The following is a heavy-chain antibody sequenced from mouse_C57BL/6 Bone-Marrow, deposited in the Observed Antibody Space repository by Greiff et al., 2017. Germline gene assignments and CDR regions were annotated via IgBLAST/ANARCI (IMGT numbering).Heavy chain of an antibody. CDR1: GYAFSSSW. V-gene: IGHV1-82*01. CDR2: IYPGDGDT. J-gene: IGHJ3*01. CDR3: ARSKGYDYAWFAY. Sequence: QVQLKESGPELVKPGASVKISCKASGYAFSSSWMNWVKQRPGKGLEWIGRIYPGDGDTNYNGKFKGKATLTADKSSSTAYMQLSSLTSEDSAVYFCARSKGYDYAWFAYWGQGTLVTVSA. D-gene: IGHD2-4*01.